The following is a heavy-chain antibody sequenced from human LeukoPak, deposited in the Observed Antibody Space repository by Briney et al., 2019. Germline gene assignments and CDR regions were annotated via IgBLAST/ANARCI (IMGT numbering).Heavy chain of an antibody. Sequence: GESLKISCKGSGYSFTSYWIAWVRQMPGKGLEWMGIIYPGDSDTRYSPSSQAQVTISADKSIITASLQWSSLKASDTAMYYCASDHYYDSSASFGYWGQGTLVTVSS. CDR2: IYPGDSDT. D-gene: IGHD3-22*01. V-gene: IGHV5-51*01. J-gene: IGHJ4*02. CDR3: ASDHYYDSSASFGY. CDR1: GYSFTSYW.